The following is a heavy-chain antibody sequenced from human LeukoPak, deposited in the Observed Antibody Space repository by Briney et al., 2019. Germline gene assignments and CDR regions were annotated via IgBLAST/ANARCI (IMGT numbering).Heavy chain of an antibody. CDR2: INPSGGST. V-gene: IGHV1-46*01. Sequence: ASVKVSCKASGYTFTSYYMHWVRQAPGQGLEWMGIINPSGGSTSYAQKFQGRVTMTRDTSTSTVYMELSSLRSEDTAVYYCARDTARFHSSSWHPPTYGMDVWGQGTTVTVS. D-gene: IGHD6-13*01. CDR1: GYTFTSYY. CDR3: ARDTARFHSSSWHPPTYGMDV. J-gene: IGHJ6*02.